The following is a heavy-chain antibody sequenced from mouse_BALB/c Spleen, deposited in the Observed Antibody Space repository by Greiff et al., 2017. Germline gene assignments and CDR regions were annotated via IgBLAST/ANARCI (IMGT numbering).Heavy chain of an antibody. CDR1: GYTFTSYW. CDR3: ARGYGNYEVDY. CDR2: INPSNGRT. D-gene: IGHD2-10*02. J-gene: IGHJ2*01. Sequence: QVQLQQSGAELVKPGASVKLSCKASGYTFTSYWMHWVKQRPGQGLEWIGEINPSNGRTNYNEKFKSKATLTVDKSSSTAYMQLSSLTSEDSAVYYCARGYGNYEVDYWGQGTTLTVSS. V-gene: IGHV1S81*02.